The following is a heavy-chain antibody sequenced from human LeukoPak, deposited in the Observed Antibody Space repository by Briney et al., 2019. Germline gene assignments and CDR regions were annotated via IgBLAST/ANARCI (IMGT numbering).Heavy chain of an antibody. CDR2: ISSSSSYI. CDR1: GFTFSSYS. D-gene: IGHD6-13*01. J-gene: IGHJ5*02. CDR3: ARAGIIAAAGTGWFDP. V-gene: IGHV3-21*01. Sequence: GGSLRLSCAASGFTFSSYSMNWVRQAPGKGLEWVSSISSSSSYIYYADSVKGRFTISRDNAKNSLYLQMNSLRAEDTAVYYCARAGIIAAAGTGWFDPWGQGTLVTVSS.